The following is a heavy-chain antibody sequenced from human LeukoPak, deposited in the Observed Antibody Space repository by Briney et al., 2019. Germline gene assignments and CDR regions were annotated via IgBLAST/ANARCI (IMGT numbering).Heavy chain of an antibody. D-gene: IGHD5-18*01. J-gene: IGHJ4*02. CDR2: INPNSGGT. V-gene: IGHV1-2*02. CDR1: GYTFTNYY. CDR3: ASSVDTTIDYDY. Sequence: ASVKVSCKASGYTFTNYYIYWVRQAPGQGLEWMGWINPNSGGTNYAQKFQGRVTMTRDTSISTAYMELSRLRSDDTAVYYCASSVDTTIDYDYWGQGTLVTVSS.